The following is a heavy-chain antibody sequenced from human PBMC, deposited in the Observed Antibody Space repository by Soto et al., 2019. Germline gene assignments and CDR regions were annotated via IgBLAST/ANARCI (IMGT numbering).Heavy chain of an antibody. CDR1: GFNLKDYG. J-gene: IGHJ4*02. CDR2: STYVGGTP. CDR3: VKDYSHGRFPDY. V-gene: IGHV3-64D*06. Sequence: DLVESGGGLVQPGGSLRLSRSASGFNLKDYGMHWVRQAPGKGLEQVAASTYVGGTPYYAQSVKGRFTVSRDNSKNTLYLQMGSLRPEDTGTYFCVKDYSHGRFPDYWGQGTLVTVSS. D-gene: IGHD1-26*01.